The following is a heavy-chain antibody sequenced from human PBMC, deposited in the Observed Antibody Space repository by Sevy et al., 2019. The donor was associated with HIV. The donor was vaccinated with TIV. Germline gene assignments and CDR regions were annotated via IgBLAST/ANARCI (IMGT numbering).Heavy chain of an antibody. CDR3: ARDFRQCLYYYYHGMDL. Sequence: GGSLRLSCAASRFTFSSYWMSWVRQAPGKGLEWVANIKEDGSEKKYVDSVKGRFTISRDNAEKSLYLQMNSLRVEDTALYFCARDFRQCLYYYYHGMDLWGQGTKVTVSS. CDR2: IKEDGSEK. V-gene: IGHV3-7*01. D-gene: IGHD6-19*01. J-gene: IGHJ6*02. CDR1: RFTFSSYW.